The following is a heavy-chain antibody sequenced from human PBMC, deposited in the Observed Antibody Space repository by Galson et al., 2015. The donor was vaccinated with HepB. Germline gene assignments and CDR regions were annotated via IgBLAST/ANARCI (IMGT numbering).Heavy chain of an antibody. CDR1: GFSLSTSGVG. D-gene: IGHD3-22*01. J-gene: IGHJ4*02. V-gene: IGHV2-5*02. CDR2: IYWDDDK. Sequence: PALVKPTQTLTLTCTFSGFSLSTSGVGVGWIRQPPGKALEWLALIYWDDDKRYSPSLKSRLTITKDTSKNQVVLTMTNMDPVDTATYYCASTYCYDSSGYRILPYFDYWGQGTLVTVSS. CDR3: ASTYCYDSSGYRILPYFDY.